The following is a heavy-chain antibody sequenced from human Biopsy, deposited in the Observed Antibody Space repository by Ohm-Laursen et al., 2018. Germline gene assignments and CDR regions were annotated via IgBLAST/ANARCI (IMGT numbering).Heavy chain of an antibody. J-gene: IGHJ5*02. CDR2: IFYTGII. V-gene: IGHV4-39*01. CDR1: GGSISSNTDY. Sequence: GTLSLTCTVSGGSISSNTDYWAGLRQPPGKGLEWIGSIFYTGIIFYNPSLKSRFSISVDTSKNQFSLNLNSVTASDTALYYCARHPTGFWFDPWGQGTLVIVSS. CDR3: ARHPTGFWFDP.